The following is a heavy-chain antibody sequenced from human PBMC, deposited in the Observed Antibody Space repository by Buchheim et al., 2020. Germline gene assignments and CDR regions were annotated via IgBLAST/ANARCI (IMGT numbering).Heavy chain of an antibody. Sequence: EVQLLESGGGLVQPGGSLRLSCAASGFTFSSYAMSWVRQAPGKGLEWVSAISGSGGSTYYADSVKGRFTISRDNSKNTLYLQMNSLRAEDTAVYYCAKAVEQPLWWNGQEYYFDYWGQGTL. J-gene: IGHJ4*02. CDR1: GFTFSSYA. CDR3: AKAVEQPLWWNGQEYYFDY. D-gene: IGHD2-21*01. V-gene: IGHV3-23*01. CDR2: ISGSGGST.